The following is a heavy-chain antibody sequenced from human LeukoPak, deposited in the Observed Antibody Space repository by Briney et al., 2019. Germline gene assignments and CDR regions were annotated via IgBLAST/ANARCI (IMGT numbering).Heavy chain of an antibody. CDR3: ARDRGSLYSYGMDV. CDR2: ISSDGSKI. D-gene: IGHD3-10*01. J-gene: IGHJ6*02. Sequence: GGSLRLSCAASGFTFSGYAMHWVRQAPGKGLEWVAIISSDGSKIYYEDSVKGRFTISRDNSKNTLYLQMNSLRAEDTAVYYCARDRGSLYSYGMDVWGQGTTVTVSS. V-gene: IGHV3-30*04. CDR1: GFTFSGYA.